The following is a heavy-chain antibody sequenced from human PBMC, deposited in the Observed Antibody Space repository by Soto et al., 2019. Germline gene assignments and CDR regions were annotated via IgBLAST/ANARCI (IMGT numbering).Heavy chain of an antibody. D-gene: IGHD6-13*01. J-gene: IGHJ6*02. CDR2: FDPEDGET. CDR1: GYTLTELS. Sequence: ASVKVSCKVSGYTLTELSMHWVRQAPGKGLEWMGGFDPEDGETIYAQKFQGRVTMTEDTSTGTAYMELRSLRSDDTAVYYCATAPGISAGENYGMDVWGQGTTVTVSS. CDR3: ATAPGISAGENYGMDV. V-gene: IGHV1-24*01.